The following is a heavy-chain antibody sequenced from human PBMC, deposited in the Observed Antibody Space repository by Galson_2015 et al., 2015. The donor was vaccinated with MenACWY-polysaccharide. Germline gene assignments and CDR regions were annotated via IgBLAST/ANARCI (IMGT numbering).Heavy chain of an antibody. D-gene: IGHD2/OR15-2a*01. CDR2: IQYDGSNK. CDR1: GSRFSNSV. V-gene: IGHV3-33*01. Sequence: LRLSCAASGSRFSNSVLHWVRQAPGLGLEWVAVIQYDGSNKVYADSVKGRFTISRDNSKNTVCLEMNTLGVEDTAVYYCAREGNRIVFHAFDIWGQGTMVAVSS. CDR3: AREGNRIVFHAFDI. J-gene: IGHJ3*02.